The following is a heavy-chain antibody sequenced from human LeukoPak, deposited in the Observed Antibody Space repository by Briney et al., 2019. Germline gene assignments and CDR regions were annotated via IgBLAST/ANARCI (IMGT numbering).Heavy chain of an antibody. J-gene: IGHJ4*02. CDR3: ARGASDFYFDY. D-gene: IGHD2-21*02. V-gene: IGHV1-46*01. CDR1: GYTFTSYD. CDR2: ISPSDGST. Sequence: ASVTVSFKASGYTFTSYDIQWVRQAPGQGLEWMGIISPSDGSTTYAQKFQARVTMTRDTSTSTVYMELSSLRSEDTAVYFCARGASDFYFDYWGQGTLVTVSS.